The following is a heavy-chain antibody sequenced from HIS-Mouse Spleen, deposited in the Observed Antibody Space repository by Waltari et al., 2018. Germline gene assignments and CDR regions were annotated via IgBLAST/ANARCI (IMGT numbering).Heavy chain of an antibody. D-gene: IGHD2-8*01. CDR1: GYSISSGYY. CDR2: IYDSGST. J-gene: IGHJ1*01. Sequence: QVQLQESGPGLVKPSETLSLTCTVSGYSISSGYYWGWIRQPPGKGLEWIGSIYDSGSTYYNPSLKSRVTISVDTSKNQFSLKLSSVTAADTAVYYCARDSWAYAIEYFQHWGQGTLVTVSS. CDR3: ARDSWAYAIEYFQH. V-gene: IGHV4-38-2*02.